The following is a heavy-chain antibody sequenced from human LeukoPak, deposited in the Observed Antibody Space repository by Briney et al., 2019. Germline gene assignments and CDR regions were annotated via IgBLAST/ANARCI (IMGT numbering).Heavy chain of an antibody. CDR3: AKEPQYSSSWSFDY. V-gene: IGHV3-23*01. CDR2: ISGSGGST. Sequence: AGGSLRLSCAGSGITFSSYDMSWVRQAPGKGLEWVSAISGSGGSTYYADSVKGRFTISRDNSKNTLYLQMNSLRAEDTAVYYCAKEPQYSSSWSFDYWGQGTLVTVSS. CDR1: GITFSSYD. J-gene: IGHJ4*02. D-gene: IGHD6-13*01.